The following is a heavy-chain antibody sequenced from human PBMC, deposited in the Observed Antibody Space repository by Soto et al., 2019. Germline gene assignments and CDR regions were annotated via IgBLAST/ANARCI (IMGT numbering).Heavy chain of an antibody. D-gene: IGHD3-22*01. V-gene: IGHV4-30-4*01. Sequence: QVQLQESGPGLVKPSQTLSLTCTVSGGSISSGDYYWSWIRQPPGKGLEWIGYIYYSGSTYYNPSLRSRVTISVDPSKNQFSLKLSSVTAADTAVYYCARSAYDSSGYYHHDAFDIWGQGTMVTVSS. J-gene: IGHJ3*02. CDR2: IYYSGST. CDR1: GGSISSGDYY. CDR3: ARSAYDSSGYYHHDAFDI.